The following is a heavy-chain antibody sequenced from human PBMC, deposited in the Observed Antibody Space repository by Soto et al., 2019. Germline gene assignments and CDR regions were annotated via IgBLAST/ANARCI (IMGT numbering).Heavy chain of an antibody. Sequence: PGGSLRLSCATSGFTFNNYGMHWVPQAPGKGLEKVAIICYYGSNKYYGDSVKGRFTISRDNSKNSLYLQMNSLRVEDTAVYYCASDSARYSGSYYHYYWGQGT. CDR3: ASDSARYSGSYYHYY. D-gene: IGHD1-26*01. J-gene: IGHJ4*02. CDR1: GFTFNNYG. CDR2: ICYYGSNK. V-gene: IGHV3-33*01.